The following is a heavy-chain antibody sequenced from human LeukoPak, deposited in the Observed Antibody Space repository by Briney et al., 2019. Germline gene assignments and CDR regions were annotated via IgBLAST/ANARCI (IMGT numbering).Heavy chain of an antibody. J-gene: IGHJ6*02. CDR2: IGTAGDT. CDR1: GFTFSSYD. Sequence: GGSLRLSCAASGFTFSSYDMHWVRQATGKGLEWVSAIGTAGDTYYPGSVKGRFTISRENAKNSLYLQMNSLRAGDTAVYYCARSAAAGTHYYYGMDVWGQGTTVTVSS. CDR3: ARSAAAGTHYYYGMDV. V-gene: IGHV3-13*04. D-gene: IGHD6-13*01.